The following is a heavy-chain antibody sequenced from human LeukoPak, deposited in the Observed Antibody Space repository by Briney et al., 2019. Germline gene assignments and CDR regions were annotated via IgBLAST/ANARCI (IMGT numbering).Heavy chain of an antibody. CDR2: LSSSGSAF. CDR1: GFTFRSYE. V-gene: IGHV3-48*03. CDR3: ARDPYSGRYGDYYYYYMDV. J-gene: IGHJ6*03. D-gene: IGHD1-26*01. Sequence: GGSLRLSCEDSGFTFRSYEMNWVRQAPGKGLEWIAYLSSSGSAFSYADSVKGRFTIARDNAKNSVYLEMNSLRAEDTAVYYCARDPYSGRYGDYYYYYMDVWGKGTTVTISS.